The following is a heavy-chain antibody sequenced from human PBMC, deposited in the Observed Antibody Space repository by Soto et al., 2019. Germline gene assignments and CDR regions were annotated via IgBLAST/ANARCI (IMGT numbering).Heavy chain of an antibody. J-gene: IGHJ4*02. CDR2: ISHDGSDK. V-gene: IGHV3-30*04. Sequence: GGSLRLSCAASGFTFSSYTMHWVRQTPGKGLERVAVISHDGSDKYYADSVKGRFTISRDNSKNSLYLQMNSLRAEDTAVYYCARGAYYYDSSGLSYWGQGTLVTVSS. CDR3: ARGAYYYDSSGLSY. D-gene: IGHD3-22*01. CDR1: GFTFSSYT.